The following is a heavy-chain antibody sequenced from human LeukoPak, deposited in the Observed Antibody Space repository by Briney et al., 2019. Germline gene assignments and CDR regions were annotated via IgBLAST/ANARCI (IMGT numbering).Heavy chain of an antibody. CDR1: GGSFSGYY. D-gene: IGHD2-2*01. V-gene: IGHV4-34*01. J-gene: IGHJ4*02. CDR3: ARDGGGGYCSNTSCYGRSYFDY. Sequence: PSETLSLTCAVYGGSFSGYYWSWIRQPPGKGLEWIGEINHSGSTNYNPSLKSRVTISIDTSKNQFSLKLSSVTAADTAVYYCARDGGGGYCSNTSCYGRSYFDYWGQGTLVTVSS. CDR2: INHSGST.